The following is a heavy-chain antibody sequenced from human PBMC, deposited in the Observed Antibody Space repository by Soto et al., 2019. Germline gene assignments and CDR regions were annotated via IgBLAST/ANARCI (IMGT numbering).Heavy chain of an antibody. Sequence: EVQLVESGGGLVKPGGSLRLSCTGSGFPFSAYNINWVRQAPGKGLEWVSSITVGSSHIYQPNSMKGRFTISRDDAKNSVYLQIDSLRDEDTALSYCSRSPEVGVRGAYWGQGTLVTVSS. V-gene: IGHV3-21*01. CDR2: ITVGSSHI. CDR3: SRSPEVGVRGAY. CDR1: GFPFSAYN. J-gene: IGHJ4*02. D-gene: IGHD3-16*01.